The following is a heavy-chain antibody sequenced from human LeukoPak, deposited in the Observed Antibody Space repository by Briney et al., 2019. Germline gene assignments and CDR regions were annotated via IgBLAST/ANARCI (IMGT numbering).Heavy chain of an antibody. J-gene: IGHJ4*02. D-gene: IGHD6-19*01. CDR2: IIPILGIA. V-gene: IGHV1-69*04. CDR1: GGTFSSYA. CDR3: ATRGWFFDY. Sequence: SVKVSCKASGGTFSSYAISWVRQAPGQGLEWMGRIIPILGIANYAQKFQGRVTITADKSTSTAYMELSSLRSDDTAVYYCATRGWFFDYWGQGTLVTVSS.